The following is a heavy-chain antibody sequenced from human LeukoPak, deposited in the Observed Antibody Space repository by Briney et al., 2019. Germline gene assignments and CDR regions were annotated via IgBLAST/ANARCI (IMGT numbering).Heavy chain of an antibody. CDR3: ASEGTYYGSGSLDAFDI. D-gene: IGHD3-10*01. Sequence: PSETLSLTCAVYGGSFSGYYWSWIRQPPGKGLEWIGEINHSGSTNYNPSLKSRVTISVDTSKNQFSLKLSSVTAADTAVYYCASEGTYYGSGSLDAFDIWGQGTTVTVSS. J-gene: IGHJ3*02. V-gene: IGHV4-34*01. CDR2: INHSGST. CDR1: GGSFSGYY.